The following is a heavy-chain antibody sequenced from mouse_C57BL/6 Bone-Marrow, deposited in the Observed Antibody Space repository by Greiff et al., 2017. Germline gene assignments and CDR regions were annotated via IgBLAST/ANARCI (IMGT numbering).Heavy chain of an antibody. Sequence: QVQLQQPGAELVKPGASVKLSCKASGYTFTSYWMHWVKQRPGQGLEWIGMIQPNSGSTNYNEKFKSKATLTVDKSSSTAYMQLSSLTSEDSAVYYCAREAYYSKGGNYAMDDWGQGTSVTVSS. CDR1: GYTFTSYW. J-gene: IGHJ4*01. CDR2: IQPNSGST. CDR3: AREAYYSKGGNYAMDD. D-gene: IGHD2-5*01. V-gene: IGHV1-64*01.